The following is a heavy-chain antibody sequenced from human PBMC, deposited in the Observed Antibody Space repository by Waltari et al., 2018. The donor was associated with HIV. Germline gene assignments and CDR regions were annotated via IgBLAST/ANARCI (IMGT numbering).Heavy chain of an antibody. J-gene: IGHJ4*02. CDR3: ASPAQAEGY. CDR1: GFAFTTYS. V-gene: IGHV3-48*01. CDR2: ISSSGDTM. Sequence: EVQLVESGGSLVQPGGSLRLSCTASGFAFTTYSLNWVRKPPGKGLEWISYISSSGDTMYYADSVKGRFTISRDNAKNSLYLQMNSLRPEDTAVYYCASPAQAEGYWGQGTLVTVSS. D-gene: IGHD2-15*01.